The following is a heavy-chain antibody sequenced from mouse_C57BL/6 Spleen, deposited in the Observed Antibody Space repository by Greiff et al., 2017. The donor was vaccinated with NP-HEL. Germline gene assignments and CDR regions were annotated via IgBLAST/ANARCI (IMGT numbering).Heavy chain of an antibody. CDR1: GYTFTSYD. D-gene: IGHD4-1*01. Sequence: VKLVESGPELVKPGASVKLSCKASGYTFTSYDINWVKQRPGKGLEWIGWIYPRDGSTKYNEKFKGKATLTVDTSSITAYMELHRLTSEDSAVYFCARTKTGYAMDYWGQGTSVTVSS. CDR2: IYPRDGST. J-gene: IGHJ4*01. V-gene: IGHV1-85*01. CDR3: ARTKTGYAMDY.